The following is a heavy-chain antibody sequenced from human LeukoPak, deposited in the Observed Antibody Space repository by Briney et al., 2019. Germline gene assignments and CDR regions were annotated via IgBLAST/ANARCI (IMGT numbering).Heavy chain of an antibody. J-gene: IGHJ5*02. V-gene: IGHV3-23*01. CDR2: ISGSGDNK. D-gene: IGHD2-2*01. Sequence: YGXSWGRQAPGKGVEWVSTISGSGDNKYYGLSVKGRFTISRDNSKNTLYLQMISLTAEDSAVYYCAKSRSTPTNWFDPWGPGTLVIVSS. CDR1: YG. CDR3: AKSRSTPTNWFDP.